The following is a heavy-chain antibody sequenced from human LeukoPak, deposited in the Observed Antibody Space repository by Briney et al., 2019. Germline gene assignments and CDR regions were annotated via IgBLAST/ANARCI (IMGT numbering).Heavy chain of an antibody. D-gene: IGHD1-26*01. CDR2: TYYRSMWYN. Sequence: SQTLSLTCAISGDTVSSNSAAWNWIRQSPSRGLEWLGRTYYRSMWYNDYALSVKSRITIKPDTSKNHFSLQLNSVTPEDTAVYYCAREGEVGTTWSWFDPWGQGTLVTVSS. CDR1: GDTVSSNSAA. V-gene: IGHV6-1*01. CDR3: AREGEVGTTWSWFDP. J-gene: IGHJ5*02.